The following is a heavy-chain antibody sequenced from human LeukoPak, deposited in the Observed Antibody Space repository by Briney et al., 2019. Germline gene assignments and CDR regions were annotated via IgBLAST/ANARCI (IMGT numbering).Heavy chain of an antibody. V-gene: IGHV3-33*01. J-gene: IGHJ4*02. D-gene: IGHD2/OR15-2a*01. CDR3: ARDLSGFLDY. CDR1: GFSFSRYG. CDR2: IWYDGSNK. Sequence: PGGSVRLSCAASGFSFSRYGMHWVRQAPGKGLEWVAVIWYDGSNKYYADSVKGRFTISRDNSKNTLYLQMNSLRVEDTAVYYCARDLSGFLDYWGQGTLATVSS.